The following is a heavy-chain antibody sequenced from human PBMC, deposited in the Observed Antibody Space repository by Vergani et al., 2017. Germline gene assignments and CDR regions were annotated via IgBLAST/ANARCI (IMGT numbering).Heavy chain of an antibody. CDR3: ARSPPPGDWFWFDP. CDR2: IYTSGST. CDR1: GGSISSYY. V-gene: IGHV4-4*07. Sequence: QVQLQESGPGLVKPSETLSLTCTVSGGSISSYYWSWIRQPAGKGLEWIGRIYTSGSTNYNPSLKSRVTMSVDTSKNQFSLKLSSVTAADTAVYDCARSPPPGDWFWFDPWGQGTLVTVSS. J-gene: IGHJ5*02. D-gene: IGHD7-27*01.